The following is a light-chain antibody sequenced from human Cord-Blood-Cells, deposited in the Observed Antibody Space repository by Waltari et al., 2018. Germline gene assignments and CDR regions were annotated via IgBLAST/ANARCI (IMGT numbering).Light chain of an antibody. J-gene: IGLJ2*01. Sequence: QSVLTQPPSASGTPGTRVTTSCSGSSSNIRSNTVNWYRQLPGTAPKLLIYSNNQLPSVVPDRFSGSKSGTSASLASSGLQSEEEADYYCAAWEDSLNGVVFGGGTKLTVL. CDR2: SNN. CDR3: AAWEDSLNGVV. V-gene: IGLV1-44*01. CDR1: SSNIRSNT.